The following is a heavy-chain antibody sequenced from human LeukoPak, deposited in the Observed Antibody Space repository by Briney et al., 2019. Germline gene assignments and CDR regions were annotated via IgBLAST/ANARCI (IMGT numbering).Heavy chain of an antibody. CDR2: INHSGST. D-gene: IGHD3-10*01. CDR3: TRSDGSGLVGI. V-gene: IGHV4-34*01. J-gene: IGHJ3*01. CDR1: GGSFSGYY. Sequence: PSETLSLTCAVYGGSFSGYYWSWIRQPPGKGLERIGEINHSGSTNYNPSLKSRVTILIDTSKNHFSLTLSSVTAADTAVYYCTRSDGSGLVGIWGQGTMVTVSS.